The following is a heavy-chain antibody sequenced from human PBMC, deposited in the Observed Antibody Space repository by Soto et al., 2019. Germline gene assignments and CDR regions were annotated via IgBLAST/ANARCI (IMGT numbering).Heavy chain of an antibody. J-gene: IGHJ4*02. D-gene: IGHD1-26*01. CDR1: GGSISVYY. Sequence: SETLSLTCTISGGSISVYYWSWIRQTPGQGLEWIGYIYASGSPYYNPSLKSRVIISADTSKTQISLKLTSATAADTAVYYCARGVGSSPPQYWGRGTLVTVSS. CDR2: IYASGSP. CDR3: ARGVGSSPPQY. V-gene: IGHV4-59*01.